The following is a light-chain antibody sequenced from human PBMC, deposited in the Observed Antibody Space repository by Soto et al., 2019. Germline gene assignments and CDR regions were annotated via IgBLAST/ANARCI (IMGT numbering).Light chain of an antibody. CDR3: SSYGSSNTVV. V-gene: IGLV2-14*01. CDR2: DVT. CDR1: SSDIGGYNS. Sequence: QSVLTKPASVSGSPGQSITISCTGTSSDIGGYNSVSWYQQHPGKVPKLLIYDVTNRPSGISNRFSGSKSGNTASLTISGLQAEDEADYYCSSYGSSNTVVFGGGTKVTVL. J-gene: IGLJ3*02.